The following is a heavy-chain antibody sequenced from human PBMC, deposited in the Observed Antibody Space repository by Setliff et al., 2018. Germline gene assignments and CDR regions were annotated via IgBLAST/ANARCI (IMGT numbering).Heavy chain of an antibody. V-gene: IGHV4-39*01. CDR3: ASHVLLWFGTLYYMDV. Sequence: SETLSLTCTVSGASITNINYYWGLIRQPPGKGLEWIGSIFYSGVTYYNPSLESRVTIFLDESKNQFSLKLSSVTAADTAVYYCASHVLLWFGTLYYMDVWGKGTTVTVSS. J-gene: IGHJ6*03. CDR1: GASITNINYY. CDR2: IFYSGVT. D-gene: IGHD3-10*01.